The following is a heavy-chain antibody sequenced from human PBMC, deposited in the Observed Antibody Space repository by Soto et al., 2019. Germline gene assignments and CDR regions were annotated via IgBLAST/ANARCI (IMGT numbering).Heavy chain of an antibody. D-gene: IGHD2-8*01. CDR3: MILPNGHIHGQHVGGMDV. CDR1: GYSFSNYW. Sequence: GESLKISCKGSGYSFSNYWIGWVRQMPGKSLEWMGIIYPGDSDTRYSPSLQGQVTISADRSTSTAYLQWSSLKASDTAMYYCMILPNGHIHGQHVGGMDVWGQGTTVTVSS. V-gene: IGHV5-51*01. CDR2: IYPGDSDT. J-gene: IGHJ6*02.